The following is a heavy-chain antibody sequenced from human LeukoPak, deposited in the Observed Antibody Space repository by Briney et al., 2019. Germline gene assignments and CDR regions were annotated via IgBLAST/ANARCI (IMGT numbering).Heavy chain of an antibody. V-gene: IGHV3-53*01. CDR3: ARRRDGYSPFDY. D-gene: IGHD5-24*01. J-gene: IGHJ4*02. CDR1: GFTVSSNY. Sequence: GGSLRLSCAASGFTVSSNYMSWVRQAPGKGLEWVSVIYSGGSTYYADSVKGRFTISRDNSKNTLYLQMNSLRAEDTAVYYCARRRDGYSPFDYWGQGTLVTVSS. CDR2: IYSGGST.